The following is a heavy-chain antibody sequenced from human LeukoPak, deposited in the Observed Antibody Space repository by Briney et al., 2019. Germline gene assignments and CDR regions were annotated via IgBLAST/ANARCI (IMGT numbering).Heavy chain of an antibody. Sequence: GASVKVSCKASGYTFTSNYIHWVRQAPGQGLEWMGGIIPIFGTANYAQKFQGRVTITADESTSTAYMELSSLRSEDTAVYYCATNPPDSAEYYFDYWGQGTLVTVSS. CDR1: GYTFTSNY. D-gene: IGHD2-15*01. V-gene: IGHV1-69*13. CDR2: IIPIFGTA. J-gene: IGHJ4*02. CDR3: ATNPPDSAEYYFDY.